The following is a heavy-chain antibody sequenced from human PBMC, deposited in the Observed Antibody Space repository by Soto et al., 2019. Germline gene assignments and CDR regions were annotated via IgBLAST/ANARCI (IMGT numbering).Heavy chain of an antibody. CDR1: GYTFTSYY. Sequence: QVQLVQSGAEVKKPGASVKVSCKASGYTFTSYYMHWVRLAPGKGLAWMGIINPDGGGTSYAQQFQGRVIMTRDTSTSTVYMEMSSLRSEDTAVYYCAVGGNYLSMDVWGQGTTVTGSS. CDR2: INPDGGGT. V-gene: IGHV1-46*01. J-gene: IGHJ6*02. D-gene: IGHD4-4*01. CDR3: AVGGNYLSMDV.